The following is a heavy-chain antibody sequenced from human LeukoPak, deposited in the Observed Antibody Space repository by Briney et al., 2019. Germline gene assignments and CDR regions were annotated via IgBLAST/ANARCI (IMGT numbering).Heavy chain of an antibody. J-gene: IGHJ4*02. CDR3: ARHLTVGSTNCPFGY. CDR2: IYPGDSDT. Sequence: GESLKISCKGSGNSFTYWIGWVRQMPGKGLEWMGIIYPGDSDTRYSPSFQGQVTISADKSITTAYLQWSSLKASNTAMYYCARHLTVGSTNCPFGYWGQGTLVTVSS. D-gene: IGHD1-26*01. V-gene: IGHV5-51*01. CDR1: GNSFTYW.